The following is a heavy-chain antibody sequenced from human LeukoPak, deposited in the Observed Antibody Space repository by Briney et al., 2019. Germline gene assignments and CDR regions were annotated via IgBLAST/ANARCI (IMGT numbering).Heavy chain of an antibody. V-gene: IGHV3-20*04. CDR2: INWNGGST. J-gene: IGHJ3*02. CDR1: GFTFDDFG. Sequence: GGSLRLPCAASGFTFDDFGMSWVRQAPGQGLEWVSGINWNGGSTGYADSVKGRFTISRDNAKNSLYLQMNSLRAEDTAVYYCARDAYGATFDAFDIWGRGTTVTVSS. D-gene: IGHD4-17*01. CDR3: ARDAYGATFDAFDI.